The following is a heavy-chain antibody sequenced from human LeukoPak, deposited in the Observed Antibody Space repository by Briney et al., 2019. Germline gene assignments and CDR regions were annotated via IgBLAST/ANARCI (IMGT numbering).Heavy chain of an antibody. J-gene: IGHJ4*02. CDR3: ARDLYSSSSESY. D-gene: IGHD6-6*01. Sequence: ASVKVSCKASGYTFTGYYMHWVRQAPGQGLEWMERINPNSGGTNYAQKFQGRVTMTRDTSISTAYMELSRLRSDDTAVYYCARDLYSSSSESYWGQGTLVTVSS. V-gene: IGHV1-2*06. CDR1: GYTFTGYY. CDR2: INPNSGGT.